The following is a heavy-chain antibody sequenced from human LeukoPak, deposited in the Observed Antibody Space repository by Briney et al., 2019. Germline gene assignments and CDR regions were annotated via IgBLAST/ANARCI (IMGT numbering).Heavy chain of an antibody. CDR2: IKQDGSEK. V-gene: IGHV3-7*01. CDR1: GFTLSSYW. D-gene: IGHD4-17*01. J-gene: IGHJ4*02. CDR3: ARAGNDYGDYGDY. Sequence: PGGSLRLSCAASGFTLSSYWMSWVRQAPGKGLEWVANIKQDGSEKYYVDSVKGRFTISRDNAKNSLYLQMNSLRAEDTAVYYCARAGNDYGDYGDYWGQGTLVTVSS.